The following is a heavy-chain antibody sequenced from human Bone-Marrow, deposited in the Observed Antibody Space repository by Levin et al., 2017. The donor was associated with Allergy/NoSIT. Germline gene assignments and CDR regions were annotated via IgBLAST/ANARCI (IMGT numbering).Heavy chain of an antibody. CDR1: GFSFSTYT. J-gene: IGHJ4*02. D-gene: IGHD4-17*01. CDR2: ISSSGSYI. V-gene: IGHV3-21*01. CDR3: ARARMEGDYGWDGDY. Sequence: GESLKISCAASGFSFSTYTMNWVRQAPGKWLEWVSSISSSGSYIYYGDSVKGRCTISRDDAKNSLYLQMNSLRAEDTAVYYCARARMEGDYGWDGDYWGQGPLVTVS.